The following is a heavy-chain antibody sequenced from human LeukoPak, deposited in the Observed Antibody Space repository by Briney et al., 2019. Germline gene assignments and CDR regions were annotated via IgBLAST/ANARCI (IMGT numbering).Heavy chain of an antibody. J-gene: IGHJ4*02. Sequence: PGGSLRLSCGVSGFTFSSYSMIWVRQAPGKGLQWVANMKKDGSETKYVESVKGRFTISRDNAKNSLYLQMNSLIAEDTAVYYCGRHRSGSGTYFIDYWGQGTLVSVSS. CDR3: GRHRSGSGTYFIDY. CDR2: MKKDGSET. CDR1: GFTFSSYS. D-gene: IGHD3-10*01. V-gene: IGHV3-7*01.